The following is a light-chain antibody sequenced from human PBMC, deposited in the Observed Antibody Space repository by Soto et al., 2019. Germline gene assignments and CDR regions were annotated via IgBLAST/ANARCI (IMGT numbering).Light chain of an antibody. CDR2: GAS. CDR1: QSVSSN. J-gene: IGKJ1*01. V-gene: IGKV3-15*01. Sequence: EIVMTQSPATLSVSPGERAKLSCRASQSVSSNLAWYQQKPGQAPRLLIYGASTRATGIPARFSGSGSGTEFTLTISSLQSEDFAVYYCQQYNNWLRTFGQGT. CDR3: QQYNNWLRT.